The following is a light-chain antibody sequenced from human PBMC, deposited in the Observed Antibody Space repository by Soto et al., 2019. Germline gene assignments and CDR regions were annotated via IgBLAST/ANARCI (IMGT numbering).Light chain of an antibody. CDR3: QQYGNSPRT. V-gene: IGKV3-20*01. CDR2: AAS. CDR1: QRISSNY. J-gene: IGKJ1*01. Sequence: DIVLTQSPGTLSLSPGERATLSCRASQRISSNYLGWYQQKPGQAPRLLIYAASSRATGIPDRFSGSGSGTELTINISRLEPEDFEVYYCQQYGNSPRTFGQGTKVDIK.